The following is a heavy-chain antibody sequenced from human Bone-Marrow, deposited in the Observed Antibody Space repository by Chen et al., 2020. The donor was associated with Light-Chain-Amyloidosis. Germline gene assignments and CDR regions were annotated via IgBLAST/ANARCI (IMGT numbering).Heavy chain of an antibody. V-gene: IGHV3-53*02. CDR3: ATEGRDPGYSYGYLNY. J-gene: IGHJ4*02. D-gene: IGHD5-18*01. CDR1: GFSVSRSY. Sequence: EVHLVETGGALIQPGGSLRLSCAASGFSVSRSYMSWVRQAPGKGLEWVSLIYTGGSTDYADFVTRRFTISRDSSKNTVYLQMNSLRAEDTALYYCATEGRDPGYSYGYLNYWGQGTLVTVSS. CDR2: IYTGGST.